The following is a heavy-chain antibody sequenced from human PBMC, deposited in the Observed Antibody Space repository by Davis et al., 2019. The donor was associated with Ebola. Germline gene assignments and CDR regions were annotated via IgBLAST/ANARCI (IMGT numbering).Heavy chain of an antibody. D-gene: IGHD6-13*01. J-gene: IGHJ2*01. CDR2: INPNSGGT. Sequence: ASVKVSCKASGYTFTGYYMHWVRQAPGQGLEWMGWINPNSGGTNYAQKFQGRVTMTRDTSISTAYMELSRLRSDDTAVYYCARELAAAGTGYFDLWGRGTLVTVSS. CDR3: ARELAAAGTGYFDL. V-gene: IGHV1-2*02. CDR1: GYTFTGYY.